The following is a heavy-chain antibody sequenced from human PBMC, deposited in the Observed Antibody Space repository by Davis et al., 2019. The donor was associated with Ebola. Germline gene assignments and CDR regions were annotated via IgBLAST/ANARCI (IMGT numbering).Heavy chain of an antibody. CDR1: GFTFRLYW. CDR2: IKQGGSEK. V-gene: IGHV3-7*01. J-gene: IGHJ4*02. D-gene: IGHD6-19*01. CDR3: AGGQWVLPEDY. Sequence: SLIPPCPSLGFTFRLYWMTWVRQAPGTGLEWVASIKQGGSEKHYVDSVKGRFTISRDNTKNSLYLQMNSLRAEDTGVYYCAGGQWVLPEDYWGQGTLVTVSS.